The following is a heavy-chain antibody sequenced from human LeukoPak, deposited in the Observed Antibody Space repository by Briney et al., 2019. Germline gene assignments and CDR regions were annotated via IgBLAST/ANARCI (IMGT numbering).Heavy chain of an antibody. J-gene: IGHJ4*02. D-gene: IGHD3-10*01. V-gene: IGHV3-13*01. CDR2: IGAGHDT. CDR3: VSPSNALWFGSYYLDY. CDR1: GLSFSNYD. Sequence: PGGSLRLSCAASGLSFSNYDLHWVRQPTGKGLEWVSAIGAGHDTYYSDSVRGRFTISRENGKNSLFLQMNSLRAEDTAVYYCVSPSNALWFGSYYLDYWGQGTRVTVSS.